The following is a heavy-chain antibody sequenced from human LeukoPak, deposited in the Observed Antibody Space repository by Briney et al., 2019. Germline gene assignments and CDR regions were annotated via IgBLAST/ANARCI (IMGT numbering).Heavy chain of an antibody. J-gene: IGHJ3*02. CDR3: ARAGGVGATTRAFDI. Sequence: SETLSLTCTVSGGSISSGGYYWSWIRQHPGKGLEWIGYIYYSGSTYYNPSLKSRVTMSVDTPKNQFSLKLSSVTAADTAVYYCARAGGVGATTRAFDIWGQGTMVTVSS. CDR2: IYYSGST. CDR1: GGSISSGGYY. V-gene: IGHV4-31*03. D-gene: IGHD1-26*01.